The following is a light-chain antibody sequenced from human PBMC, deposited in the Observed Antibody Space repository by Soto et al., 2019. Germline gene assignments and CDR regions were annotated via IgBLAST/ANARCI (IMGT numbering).Light chain of an antibody. J-gene: IGKJ2*01. CDR2: AAS. V-gene: IGKV1-39*01. CDR1: QSIVSF. Sequence: DVQMTQSPSSLSASVGDRVTITCRASQSIVSFLNWYQQRPGTAPKLLIFAASNLESGVPSRFSGRGSSTDFTLSISSLQPEDFATYFCQQTYSMPVIFGQGTKLAMK. CDR3: QQTYSMPVI.